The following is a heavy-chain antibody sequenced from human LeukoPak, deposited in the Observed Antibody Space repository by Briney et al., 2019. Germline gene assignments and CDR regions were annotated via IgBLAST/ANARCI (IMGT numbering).Heavy chain of an antibody. D-gene: IGHD3-22*01. V-gene: IGHV3-48*01. CDR3: ATEGYYYDSGGFSLFDY. CDR2: ISSRGSTI. J-gene: IGHJ4*02. Sequence: GGSLRLSCAASGFTFSRYNMNWVRQAPGKALEFISHISSRGSTIYYADSVKGRFTISRDNTKNSFYLQMNSLRAEDTAVYYCATEGYYYDSGGFSLFDYWGQGTLVTVSS. CDR1: GFTFSRYN.